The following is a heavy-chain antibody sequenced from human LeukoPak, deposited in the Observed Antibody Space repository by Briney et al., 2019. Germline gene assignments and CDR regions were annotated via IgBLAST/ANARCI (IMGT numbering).Heavy chain of an antibody. CDR3: ATLMVITIGNYYCMDV. J-gene: IGHJ6*03. CDR1: GGTFSSYA. V-gene: IGHV1-69*04. CDR2: IIPILGIA. Sequence: ASVKVSCKASGGTFSSYAISWVRQAPGQGLEWMGRIIPILGIANYAQKFQGRVTITADKSTSTAYMELSSLRSEDTAVYYCATLMVITIGNYYCMDVWGKGTTVTVSS. D-gene: IGHD3-22*01.